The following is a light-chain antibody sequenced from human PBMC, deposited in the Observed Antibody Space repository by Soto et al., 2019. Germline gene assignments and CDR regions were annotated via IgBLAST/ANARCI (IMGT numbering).Light chain of an antibody. Sequence: EIVMTQSPATLSVSPGERATLSCRASQNVSRNLAWYQQKPGQAPRLLIYGASTRATDIAARISGSVSGTEFTLTIGSLQSEEFAVYYCQQYNKWPLTIGGGTKVEIK. CDR3: QQYNKWPLT. V-gene: IGKV3-15*01. CDR1: QNVSRN. CDR2: GAS. J-gene: IGKJ4*01.